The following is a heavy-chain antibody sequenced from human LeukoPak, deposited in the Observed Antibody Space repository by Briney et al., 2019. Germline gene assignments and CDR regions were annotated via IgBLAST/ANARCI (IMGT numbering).Heavy chain of an antibody. CDR1: GFTFSSYA. D-gene: IGHD3-3*01. Sequence: GGSLRLSCAASGFTFSSYAMSWVRQAPRKGLEWVSAISGSGGSTYYADSVKGRFTISRDNSKNTLYLQMNSLRAEDTAVYYCAKGLVGYDFWSGYAFDIWGQGTMVTVSS. CDR3: AKGLVGYDFWSGYAFDI. V-gene: IGHV3-23*01. CDR2: ISGSGGST. J-gene: IGHJ3*02.